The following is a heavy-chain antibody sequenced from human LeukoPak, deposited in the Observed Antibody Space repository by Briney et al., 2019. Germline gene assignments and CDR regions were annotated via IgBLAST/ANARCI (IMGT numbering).Heavy chain of an antibody. CDR1: GGSFSGYY. Sequence: KPSETLSLTCAVYGGSFSGYYRSWIRQPPGKGLEWIGEINHSGSTNYNPSLKSRVTISVDTSKNQFSLKLSSVTAADTAVYYCAREGYSYGVRYWGQGTLVTVSS. V-gene: IGHV4-34*01. CDR2: INHSGST. D-gene: IGHD5-18*01. CDR3: AREGYSYGVRY. J-gene: IGHJ4*02.